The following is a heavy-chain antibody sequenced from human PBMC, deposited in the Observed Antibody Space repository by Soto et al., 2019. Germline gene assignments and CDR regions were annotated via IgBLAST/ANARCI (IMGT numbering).Heavy chain of an antibody. Sequence: EVQLVESGGGLVKPGGSLRLSCAASGFTFSSYSMNWVRQAPGKGLEWVSSISSSSSYIYYADSVKGRFTISRDNAKNSLYLQMNSLRAEDTAVYYCAREWGGAYSYGLAYWGQGTLATVSS. CDR2: ISSSSSYI. CDR3: AREWGGAYSYGLAY. V-gene: IGHV3-21*01. CDR1: GFTFSSYS. D-gene: IGHD5-18*01. J-gene: IGHJ4*02.